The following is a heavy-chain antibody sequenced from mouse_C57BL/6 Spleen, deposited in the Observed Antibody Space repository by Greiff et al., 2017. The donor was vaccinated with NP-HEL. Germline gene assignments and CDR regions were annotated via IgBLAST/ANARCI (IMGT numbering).Heavy chain of an antibody. Sequence: QVQLQQPGTELVKPGASVKLSCKASGYTFTSYWMHWVKQRPGQGLEWIGNINPSNGGTNYNEKFKSKATLTVDKSSSTAYMQLSSLTSEDSAVYYCARSGDGYYYDSNYFDDWGQGTTLTVSS. V-gene: IGHV1-53*01. CDR2: INPSNGGT. CDR1: GYTFTSYW. CDR3: ARSGDGYYYDSNYFDD. D-gene: IGHD1-1*01. J-gene: IGHJ2*01.